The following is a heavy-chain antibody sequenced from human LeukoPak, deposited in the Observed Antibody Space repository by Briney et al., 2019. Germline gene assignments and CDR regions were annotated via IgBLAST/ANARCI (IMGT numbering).Heavy chain of an antibody. Sequence: PGRSLRLSCAASGFTFSSYGMHWVRQAPGKGLEWVALTSYDGSKIYYADSVKGRFTISRDNAKNSLYLQMNSLRAEDTAVYYCARGTIAAAGYYYFDYWGQGTQVTVSS. J-gene: IGHJ4*02. D-gene: IGHD6-13*01. CDR3: ARGTIAAAGYYYFDY. CDR1: GFTFSSYG. CDR2: TSYDGSKI. V-gene: IGHV3-30*03.